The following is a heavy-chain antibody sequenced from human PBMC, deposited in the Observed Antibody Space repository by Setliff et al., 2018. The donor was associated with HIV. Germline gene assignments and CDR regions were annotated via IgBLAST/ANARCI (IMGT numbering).Heavy chain of an antibody. J-gene: IGHJ6*03. CDR2: INQSGST. D-gene: IGHD3-22*01. CDR1: GGSFSGYY. CDR3: AREEGGSSGYYYHYYYYMDV. Sequence: PSETLSLTCAVSGGSFSGYYWSWIRQPPGKGLEWIGEINQSGSTNYNPSLKSRVTMSVDTSKNQFSLKLSSVTAADTAVYYCAREEGGSSGYYYHYYYYMDVWGKGTTVTVSS. V-gene: IGHV4-34*01.